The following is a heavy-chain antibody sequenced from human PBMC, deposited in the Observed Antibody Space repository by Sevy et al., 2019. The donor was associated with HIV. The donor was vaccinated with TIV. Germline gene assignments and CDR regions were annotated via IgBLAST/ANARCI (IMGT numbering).Heavy chain of an antibody. CDR1: GFAFYEYS. CDR2: LCFGCGKI. Sequence: GGSLRLSCAASGFAFYEYSMSWIRQAPGKGLEWVATLCFGCGKITYADSVKGRFTISRDKSKNSFYLQMDNLRVEDTALYYCAREGCSRPHDYWGQGTRVTVSS. D-gene: IGHD2-8*01. J-gene: IGHJ4*02. V-gene: IGHV3-23*01. CDR3: AREGCSRPHDY.